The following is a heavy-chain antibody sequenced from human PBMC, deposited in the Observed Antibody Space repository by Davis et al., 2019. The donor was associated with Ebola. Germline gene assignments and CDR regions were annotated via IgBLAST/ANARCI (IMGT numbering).Heavy chain of an antibody. CDR2: ISGSGGST. D-gene: IGHD2-21*02. CDR3: ARGRAYCGGDCYSDFGY. Sequence: GESLKISCAASGFTFSNYAMSWVRQAPGKGLEWVSAISGSGGSTYYADSVKGRFTISRDNAKNSLYLQMNSLRVEDTAVYYCARGRAYCGGDCYSDFGYWGQGTLVTVSS. V-gene: IGHV3-23*01. CDR1: GFTFSNYA. J-gene: IGHJ4*02.